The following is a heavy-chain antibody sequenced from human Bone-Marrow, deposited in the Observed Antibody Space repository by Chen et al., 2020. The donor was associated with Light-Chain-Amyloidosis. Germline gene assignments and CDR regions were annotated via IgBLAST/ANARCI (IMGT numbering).Heavy chain of an antibody. D-gene: IGHD3-16*01. CDR2: IYSGGST. J-gene: IGHJ4*02. CDR1: GFIVSNNY. CDR3: GGGGD. V-gene: IGHV3-53*04. Sequence: EVQLVESGGGLVQPGGSLRLSCAASGFIVSNNYMNWVRQAPGKGLEWVSFIYSGGSTTTAAPVKAHSTIPRQNSKTTFYLKRNSLEPEDTAVFYCGGGGDWGQGTLVTVSS.